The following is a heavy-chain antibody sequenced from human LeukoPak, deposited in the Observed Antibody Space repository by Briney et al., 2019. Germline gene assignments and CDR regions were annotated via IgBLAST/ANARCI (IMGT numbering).Heavy chain of an antibody. V-gene: IGHV1-46*01. J-gene: IGHJ4*02. CDR3: ARDAPIAAAGSFDY. D-gene: IGHD6-13*01. CDR2: INPSGGST. Sequence: VSVKVSCKASGYTFSDYYMHWVRQAPGQGLEWMGIINPSGGSTSYAQKFQGRVTMTRDTSTSTVYMELSSLRSEDTAVFYCARDAPIAAAGSFDYWGQGTLVTVSS. CDR1: GYTFSDYY.